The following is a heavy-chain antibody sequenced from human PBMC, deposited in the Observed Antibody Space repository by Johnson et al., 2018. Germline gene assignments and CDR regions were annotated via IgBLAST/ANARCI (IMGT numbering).Heavy chain of an antibody. J-gene: IGHJ6*02. CDR1: GDSIKSSSYY. CDR3: ARWGLVATIVYYGMDG. CDR2: IYYSGST. V-gene: IGHV4-39*01. Sequence: QVQLQESGPGLVKPSETLSLTCSVSGDSIKSSSYYWGWIRQPPGKGLEWIGSIYYSGSTYYNPSLKSRVTISVDTSKNQYSLKLSSVTAADTAVYYCARWGLVATIVYYGMDGWGQGTTVTVS. D-gene: IGHD5-12*01.